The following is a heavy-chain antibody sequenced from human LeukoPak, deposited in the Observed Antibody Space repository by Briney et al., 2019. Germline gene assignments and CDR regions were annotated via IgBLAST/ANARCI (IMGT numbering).Heavy chain of an antibody. J-gene: IGHJ4*02. CDR1: GDSVSSSSAA. CDR3: AREGSEGYLFDY. Sequence: SQTLSLTCAISGDSVSSSSAAWSWIRQSPSRGLEWLGRTYYRSKWYTDYAVSVKSRLTINPDTSKNQSSLQLNSMTPEDTAVYYCAREGSEGYLFDYWGQGTLVTVSS. D-gene: IGHD1-1*01. CDR2: TYYRSKWYT. V-gene: IGHV6-1*01.